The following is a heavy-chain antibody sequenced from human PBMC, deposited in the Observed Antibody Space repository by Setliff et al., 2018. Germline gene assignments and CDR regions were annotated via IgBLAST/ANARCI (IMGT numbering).Heavy chain of an antibody. CDR2: INTNTGNP. J-gene: IGHJ6*03. V-gene: IGHV7-4-1*02. CDR3: ARTSRFGTIKYRGDYYMDV. CDR1: GYTFTTYA. D-gene: IGHD3-10*01. Sequence: ASVKVSCKASGYTFTTYAISWMRQAPGQGLEWMGWINTNTGNPSYAQGFTGRFVFSLDTSVSTAYLQISSLKAEDTALYYCARTSRFGTIKYRGDYYMDVWGKGTTVTVSS.